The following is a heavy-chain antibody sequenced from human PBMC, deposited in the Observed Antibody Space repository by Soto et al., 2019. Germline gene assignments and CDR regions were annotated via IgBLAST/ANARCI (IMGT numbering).Heavy chain of an antibody. CDR1: GFSFSISP. Sequence: GGSLSLSSSASGFSFSISPMHWGRQAPGKGPEWVALISYDGTNKFYADSVKGRFTISRDNSKSTLYLQVDSLRPEDAAVYYCARDPKTSGGQHWAFNYFDSWGQGTLVTVSS. CDR2: ISYDGTNK. D-gene: IGHD7-27*01. CDR3: ARDPKTSGGQHWAFNYFDS. J-gene: IGHJ4*02. V-gene: IGHV3-30-3*01.